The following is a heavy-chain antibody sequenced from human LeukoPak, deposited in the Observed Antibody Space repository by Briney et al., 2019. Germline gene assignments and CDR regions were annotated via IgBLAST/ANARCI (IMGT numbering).Heavy chain of an antibody. Sequence: SETVSLTCTVSGGSISSYYWSWIRQPPGKGLEWIGYIYYSGSTNYNPSLKSRVTISVDTSKNQFSLKLSSVTAADTAVYYCARDDYYEGGFDYWGQGTLVTVSS. V-gene: IGHV4-59*01. CDR2: IYYSGST. CDR1: GGSISSYY. D-gene: IGHD3-22*01. CDR3: ARDDYYEGGFDY. J-gene: IGHJ4*02.